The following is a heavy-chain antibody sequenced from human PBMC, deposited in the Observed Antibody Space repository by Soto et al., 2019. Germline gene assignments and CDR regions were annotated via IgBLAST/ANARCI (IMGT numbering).Heavy chain of an antibody. Sequence: ASVKVSCKASGYTFTSYGISWVRQAPGQGLEWMGWISAYNGNTNYAQKLQGRVTMTTGTSTSTAYMELRSLRSDDTAVYYCARDLHSGSYSDAFDIWGQGTMVTVS. CDR3: ARDLHSGSYSDAFDI. V-gene: IGHV1-18*04. CDR1: GYTFTSYG. J-gene: IGHJ3*02. D-gene: IGHD1-26*01. CDR2: ISAYNGNT.